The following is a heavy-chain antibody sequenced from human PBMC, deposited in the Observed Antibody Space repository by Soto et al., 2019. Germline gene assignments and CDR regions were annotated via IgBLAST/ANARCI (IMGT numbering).Heavy chain of an antibody. CDR2: IYHSGST. CDR3: ASVVGGATSP. J-gene: IGHJ5*02. CDR1: GYSISSGYY. D-gene: IGHD1-26*01. V-gene: IGHV4-38-2*01. Sequence: AETLSLTCAVSGYSISSGYYWGWIRQPPGKGLEWIGSIYHSGSTYYNPSLKSRVTISVDTSKNQFSLKLSSVTAADTAVYYCASVVGGATSPWGQGTLLTVSS.